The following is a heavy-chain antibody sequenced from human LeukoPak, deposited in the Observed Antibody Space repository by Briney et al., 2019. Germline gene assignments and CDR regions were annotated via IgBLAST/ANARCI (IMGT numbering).Heavy chain of an antibody. CDR1: GGSLSRNY. V-gene: IGHV4-59*08. CDR3: ARQDHFFDS. Sequence: SETLSLTCTVSGGSLSRNYWSWIRQPPGKRLEWIGYIKYSGSTNYNPSLKSRVTISVDTSKNQFSLQLSSVTAADTAVYYCARQDHFFDSWGQGTLVTVSS. J-gene: IGHJ4*02. CDR2: IKYSGST.